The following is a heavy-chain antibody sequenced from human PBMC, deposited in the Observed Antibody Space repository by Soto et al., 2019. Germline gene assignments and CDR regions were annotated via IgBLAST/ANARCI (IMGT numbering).Heavy chain of an antibody. Sequence: SETLSLTCTVSGGSISSGGYYWSWIRQHPGKGLEWIGYIYYSGSTYYNPSLKSRVTISVDTSKNQFSLKLSSVTAADTAVYYCARRISWLLGNYYYYGMDVWGQGTTVTVSS. CDR3: ARRISWLLGNYYYYGMDV. J-gene: IGHJ6*02. D-gene: IGHD2-15*01. V-gene: IGHV4-31*03. CDR2: IYYSGST. CDR1: GGSISSGGYY.